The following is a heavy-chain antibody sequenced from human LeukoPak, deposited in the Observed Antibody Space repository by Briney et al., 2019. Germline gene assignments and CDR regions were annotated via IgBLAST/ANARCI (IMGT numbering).Heavy chain of an antibody. CDR2: IYYSGST. V-gene: IGHV4-39*01. D-gene: IGHD6-19*01. CDR1: GSSVSSRSYY. CDR3: ATHINRSGSRSWFDP. J-gene: IGHJ5*02. Sequence: SETLSLTCTVSGSSVSSRSYYWGWIRQPPGKGLEWIGIIYYSGSTYYNPSLKSRVTISVDTSKNQFSLNLSSVTAADTAVYYCATHINRSGSRSWFDPWGQGTLVTVSS.